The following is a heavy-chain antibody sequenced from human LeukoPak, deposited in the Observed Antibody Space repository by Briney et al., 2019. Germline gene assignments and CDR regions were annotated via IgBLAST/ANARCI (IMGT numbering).Heavy chain of an antibody. CDR1: GYTFTSYA. J-gene: IGHJ4*02. D-gene: IGHD2-2*01. V-gene: IGHV1-3*01. CDR3: ARNPGYCSSTSCYSYYFDY. CDR2: INAGNGNT. Sequence: GASVKVSCKASGYTFTSYAMHWVRQAPGQRLEWMGWINAGNGNTKYSQKFQGRVTITRDTSASTAYMELSSLRSEDTAVYYCARNPGYCSSTSCYSYYFDYWGQGTLVTVSS.